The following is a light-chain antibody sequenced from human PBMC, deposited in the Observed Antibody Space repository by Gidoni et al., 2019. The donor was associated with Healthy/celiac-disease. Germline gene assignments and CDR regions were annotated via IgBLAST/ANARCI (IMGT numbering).Light chain of an antibody. CDR1: SSNIGSNY. CDR3: AAWDDSLSGPL. J-gene: IGLJ2*01. CDR2: RNN. V-gene: IGLV1-47*01. Sequence: QSVLTQPPSASGTPGHRVTISCSGSSSNIGSNYVYWYQTLPGTAPKLLIYRNNQRPSGVPDRFSGSKSGTSASLAISGLRSEDEADYYCAAWDDSLSGPLFGGGTKLTVL.